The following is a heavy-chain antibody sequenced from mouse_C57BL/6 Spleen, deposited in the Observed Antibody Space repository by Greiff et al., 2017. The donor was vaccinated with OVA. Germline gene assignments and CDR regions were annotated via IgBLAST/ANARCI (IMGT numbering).Heavy chain of an antibody. CDR3: ARDGSSYRTNFDY. J-gene: IGHJ2*01. V-gene: IGHV1-54*01. CDR1: GYAFTNYL. CDR2: INPGSGGT. D-gene: IGHD1-1*01. Sequence: VQLQESGAGLVRPGTSVKVSCTASGYAFTNYLIEWVQQRPGQGLEWVGVINPGSGGTNYDEKFKGKVTLTADKASSTDYVQRSSLTSEDTAVYFGARDGSSYRTNFDYWGQGTTLTVSS.